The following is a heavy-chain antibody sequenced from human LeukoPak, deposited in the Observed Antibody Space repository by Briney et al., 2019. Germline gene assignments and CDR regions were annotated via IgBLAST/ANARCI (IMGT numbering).Heavy chain of an antibody. J-gene: IGHJ4*02. CDR3: ARVITGAYCGGDCYTVDY. CDR1: GYTFTSYG. Sequence: GASVKVSCKASGYTFTSYGISWVRRAPGQGLEWMGWISAYNGNTNYAQKLQGRVTMTTDTSTSTAYMELRSLRSDDTAVYYCARVITGAYCGGDCYTVDYWGQGTLVTVSS. V-gene: IGHV1-18*01. CDR2: ISAYNGNT. D-gene: IGHD2-21*01.